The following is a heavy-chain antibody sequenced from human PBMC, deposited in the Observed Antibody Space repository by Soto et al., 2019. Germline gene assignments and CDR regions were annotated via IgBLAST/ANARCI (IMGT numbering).Heavy chain of an antibody. J-gene: IGHJ4*02. CDR1: GGSISSYY. CDR2: IYYSGST. CDR3: ARAGCSGGSCPFDY. Sequence: PSETLSLTCTVSGGSISSYYWSWIRQPPGKGLEWIGYIYYSGSTNYNPSLKSRVTISVDTSKNRFSLKLSSVTAADTAVYYCARAGCSGGSCPFDYWGQGTLVTVSS. D-gene: IGHD2-15*01. V-gene: IGHV4-59*01.